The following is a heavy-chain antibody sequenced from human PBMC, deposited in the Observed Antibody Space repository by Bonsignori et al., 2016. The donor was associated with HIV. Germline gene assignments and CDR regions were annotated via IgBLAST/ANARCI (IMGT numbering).Heavy chain of an antibody. V-gene: IGHV6-1*01. CDR2: TYYRSKWYN. Sequence: WIRQSPSRGLEWLGRTYYRSKWYNDYAVSVKSRITINPDTSKNQFSLQLNSVTPEDTAVYYCARVTAAHLTHDAFDIWGQGTMVTVSS. D-gene: IGHD6-13*01. J-gene: IGHJ3*02. CDR3: ARVTAAHLTHDAFDI.